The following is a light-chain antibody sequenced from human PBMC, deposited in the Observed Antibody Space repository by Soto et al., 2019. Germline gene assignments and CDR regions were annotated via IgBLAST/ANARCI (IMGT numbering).Light chain of an antibody. CDR2: GNS. CDR3: QSYDSSLSVV. V-gene: IGLV1-40*01. Sequence: QSVLTQPPSVSGAPGQRVTIPCTGSSSNIGAGYAVHWYQPLPGTAPKLLIYGNSNRPSGVPDRFSGSKSGTSASLAITGLQAEDEADYYCQSYDSSLSVVFGGGTKLTVL. CDR1: SSNIGAGYA. J-gene: IGLJ2*01.